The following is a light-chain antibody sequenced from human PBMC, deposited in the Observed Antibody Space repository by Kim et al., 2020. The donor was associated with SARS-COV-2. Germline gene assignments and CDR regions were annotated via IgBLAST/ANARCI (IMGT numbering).Light chain of an antibody. CDR2: YAI. CDR3: QVWDSSSDHPV. J-gene: IGLJ3*02. Sequence: APGQTARITCGGNYICSKSVPWYQPKPGPAPVLVIYYAIHRPSGIPERFSCSNSGNTATLTISRVEAGDEADYYCQVWDSSSDHPVFGGGTQLTLL. CDR1: YICSKS. V-gene: IGLV3-21*04.